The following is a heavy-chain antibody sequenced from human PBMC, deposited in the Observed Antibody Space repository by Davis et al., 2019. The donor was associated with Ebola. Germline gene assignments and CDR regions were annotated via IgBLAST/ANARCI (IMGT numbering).Heavy chain of an antibody. CDR2: ISYDGSNK. D-gene: IGHD6-13*01. J-gene: IGHJ6*02. CDR3: AREREGIAAAGTHPLDV. Sequence: PGGSLRLSCAASGFTFSSYAMHWVRQAPGKGLEWVAVISYDGSNKYYADSVKGRFTISRDNSKNTLYLQMNSLRAEDTAVYYCAREREGIAAAGTHPLDVWGQGTTVTVSS. V-gene: IGHV3-30-3*01. CDR1: GFTFSSYA.